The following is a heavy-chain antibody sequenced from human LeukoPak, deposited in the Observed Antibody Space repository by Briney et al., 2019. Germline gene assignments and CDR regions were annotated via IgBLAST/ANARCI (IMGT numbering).Heavy chain of an antibody. CDR1: GFSFSDHY. Sequence: GGSLRLSCAASGFSFSDHYMDWVRQAPGKGLEWVGRSRNKPNNYNTEYAASVKGRFTISRDDSKDSLYLQMNSLKTEDTAVYYCRGYYFYYGVDVWGKGTPVTVSS. J-gene: IGHJ6*04. CDR2: SRNKPNNYNT. CDR3: RGYYFYYGVDV. D-gene: IGHD3-10*01. V-gene: IGHV3-72*01.